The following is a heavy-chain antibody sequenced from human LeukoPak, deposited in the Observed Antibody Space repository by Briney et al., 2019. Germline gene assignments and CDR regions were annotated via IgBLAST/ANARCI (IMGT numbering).Heavy chain of an antibody. CDR3: ARGRGSDY. CDR2: INHSGST. V-gene: IGHV4-61*10. Sequence: SETLSLTCTVSDDSISSGSYDWSWIRQPAGKGLEWIGEINHSGSTNYNPSLKSRITITVETAKNGDSLKLSSVTAADTAVYYCARGRGSDYWGQGTLVTVSS. CDR1: DDSISSGSYD. J-gene: IGHJ4*02.